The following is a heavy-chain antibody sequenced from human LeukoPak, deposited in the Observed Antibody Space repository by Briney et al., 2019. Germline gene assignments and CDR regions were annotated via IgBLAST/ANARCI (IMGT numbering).Heavy chain of an antibody. CDR2: IYYSGST. CDR3: ARCYYDYVWGSYRPNWFDP. D-gene: IGHD3-16*02. Sequence: PSETLSLTCTVSGGSISSSSYYWGWIRQPPGKGLEWIGSIYYSGSTYYNPSLKSRVTISVDTSKNQFSLKLSSVTAADTAVYYCARCYYDYVWGSYRPNWFDPWGQGTLVTVSS. J-gene: IGHJ5*02. V-gene: IGHV4-39*01. CDR1: GGSISSSSYY.